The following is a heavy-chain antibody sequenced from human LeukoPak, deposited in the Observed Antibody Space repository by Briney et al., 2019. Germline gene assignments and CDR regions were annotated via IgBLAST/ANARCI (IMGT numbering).Heavy chain of an antibody. V-gene: IGHV4-4*09. CDR1: GGSISGYY. CDR2: MYTSGST. J-gene: IGHJ5*02. D-gene: IGHD3-10*01. Sequence: PSETLSLTCTVSGGSISGYYWSWIRQPPGKGLEWIGYMYTSGSTNYNPSLKGRVTISVDTSKNQFSLKLSSVTAADTAVYYCARRGGSGSLNWFDPWGQGTLVTVSS. CDR3: ARRGGSGSLNWFDP.